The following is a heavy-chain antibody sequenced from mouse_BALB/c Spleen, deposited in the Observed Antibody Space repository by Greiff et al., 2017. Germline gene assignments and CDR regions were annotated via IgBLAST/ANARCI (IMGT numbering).Heavy chain of an antibody. CDR2: IYPGDGDT. J-gene: IGHJ3*01. CDR1: GYAFSSYW. Sequence: QVQLKESGAELVRPGSSVKISCKASGYAFSSYWMNWVKQRPGQGLEWIGQIYPGDGDTNYNGKFKGKATLTADKSSSTAYMQLSSLTSEDSAVYSCAGGDDGYYAFADWGQGTLVTVSA. V-gene: IGHV1-80*01. D-gene: IGHD2-3*01. CDR3: AGGDDGYYAFAD.